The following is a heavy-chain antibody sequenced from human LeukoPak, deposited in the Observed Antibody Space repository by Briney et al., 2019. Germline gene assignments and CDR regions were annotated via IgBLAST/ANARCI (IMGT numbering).Heavy chain of an antibody. D-gene: IGHD3-3*01. CDR3: ASLQPPYDFWSGYYQTNYYYYYMDV. CDR1: GGSISSSNW. J-gene: IGHJ6*03. V-gene: IGHV4-4*02. Sequence: SGTLSLTCAVSGGSISSSNWWSWVRQPPGKGLEWIGEIYHSGSTNYNPSLKSRVTISVDTSKNQFSLKLSSVTAADTAVYYCASLQPPYDFWSGYYQTNYYYYYMDVGGKGTTVTVSS. CDR2: IYHSGST.